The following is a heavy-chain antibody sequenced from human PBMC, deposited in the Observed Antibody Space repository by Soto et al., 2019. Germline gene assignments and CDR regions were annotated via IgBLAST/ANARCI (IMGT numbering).Heavy chain of an antibody. CDR2: IIPILNSP. CDR3: AREAPYCTSATCPKFYDMDV. J-gene: IGHJ6*02. Sequence: SVKVSRKASGGTFGSYAITWVRRAPGQGLEWLGGIIPILNSPAYAQKFQARVVITADEITNTAYMELNSLRFDDTAVYYCAREAPYCTSATCPKFYDMDVWGQGTTVTVS. CDR1: GGTFGSYA. D-gene: IGHD2-2*01. V-gene: IGHV1-69*13.